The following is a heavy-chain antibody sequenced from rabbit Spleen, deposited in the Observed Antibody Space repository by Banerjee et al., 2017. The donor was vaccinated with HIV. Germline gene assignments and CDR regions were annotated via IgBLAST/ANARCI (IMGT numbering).Heavy chain of an antibody. CDR3: ARGSATMTMVIIGYYFNL. CDR1: RFPFSDKAV. CDR2: IYTGSSDTT. D-gene: IGHD2-1*01. V-gene: IGHV1S45*01. J-gene: IGHJ4*01. Sequence: QEQLVESRGGLVKPGGSLKLSCTASRFPFSDKAVMCWVRQAPGKGLEWTACIYTGSSDTTYYANWAKGRFTLSKTSSTTVTLKMTSLTDADTATYFCARGSATMTMVIIGYYFNLWGQGTLVTVS.